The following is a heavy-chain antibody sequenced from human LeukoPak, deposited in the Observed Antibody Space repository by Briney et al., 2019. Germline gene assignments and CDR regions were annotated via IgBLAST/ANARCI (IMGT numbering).Heavy chain of an antibody. Sequence: PSETLSLTCTVSGGSISSGDYYWSWIRQPPGKGLEWIGYIYYSGSTYYNPSLKSRVTISVDTSKNQFSLKLSSVTAADTAVYYCARKHPRDAFDIWGQGTMVTVSS. CDR1: GGSISSGDYY. CDR3: ARKHPRDAFDI. V-gene: IGHV4-30-4*01. J-gene: IGHJ3*02. CDR2: IYYSGST.